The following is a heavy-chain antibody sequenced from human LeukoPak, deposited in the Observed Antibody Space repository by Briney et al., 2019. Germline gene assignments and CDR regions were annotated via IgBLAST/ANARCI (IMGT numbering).Heavy chain of an antibody. CDR1: GGSILSTNW. V-gene: IGHV4-4*02. J-gene: IGHJ4*02. CDR3: TRESGAFSPFGF. Sequence: SETLSLTCAVSGGSILSTNWWSWVRQPPGKGLEWIGEVHLSEATIYNPSVEGRVTMSIAKSKNHLSLEVISVTAADTAMYYCTRESGAFSPFGFWGQGTLVTVSS. D-gene: IGHD1-26*01. CDR2: VHLSEAT.